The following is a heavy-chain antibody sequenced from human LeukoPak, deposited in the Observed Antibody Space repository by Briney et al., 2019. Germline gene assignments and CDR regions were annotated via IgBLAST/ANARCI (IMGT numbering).Heavy chain of an antibody. CDR2: ISAYNGNT. CDR1: GYTFTSYG. CDR3: ARGTSHEYSSPNYYYYYMDV. Sequence: GASVKVSCKASGYTFTSYGISWVRQAPGQGLEWMGWISAYNGNTNYAQKLQGRVTMTTDTSTSTAYMELRSLRSDDTAVYYCARGTSHEYSSPNYYYYYMDVWGKGTTVTVSS. V-gene: IGHV1-18*01. D-gene: IGHD6-6*01. J-gene: IGHJ6*03.